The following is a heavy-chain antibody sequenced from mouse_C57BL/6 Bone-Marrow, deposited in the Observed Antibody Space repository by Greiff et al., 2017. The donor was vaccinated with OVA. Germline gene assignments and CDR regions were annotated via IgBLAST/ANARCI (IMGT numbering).Heavy chain of an antibody. J-gene: IGHJ2*01. Sequence: QVQLKESGAELVRPGTSVKMSCKASGYTFTNYWIGWAKQRPGHGLAWIGDIYPGGGYTNYNEKFKGKATLTADKSSSTAYMQFSSLTSEDSAIYYCAPLTTVVARDYWGQGTTLTVSS. CDR2: IYPGGGYT. D-gene: IGHD1-1*01. CDR3: APLTTVVARDY. V-gene: IGHV1-63*01. CDR1: GYTFTNYW.